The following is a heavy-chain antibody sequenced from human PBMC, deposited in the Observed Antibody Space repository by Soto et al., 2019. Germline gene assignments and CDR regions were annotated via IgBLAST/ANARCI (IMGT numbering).Heavy chain of an antibody. CDR1: GFTFSSYG. J-gene: IGHJ4*02. CDR3: AKDASSSSGYYLFPTPGH. Sequence: PGGSLRLSCAASGFTFSSYGMHWVRQAPGKGLEWVAVIWYDGSNKYYADSVKGRFTISRDNAKNSLYLQMNSLRAEDTALYYCAKDASSSSGYYLFPTPGHWGQGTLVTVSS. D-gene: IGHD3-22*01. CDR2: IWYDGSNK. V-gene: IGHV3-33*03.